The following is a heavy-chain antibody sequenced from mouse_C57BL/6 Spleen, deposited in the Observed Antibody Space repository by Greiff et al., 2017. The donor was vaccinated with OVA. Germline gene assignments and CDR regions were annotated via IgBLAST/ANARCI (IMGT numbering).Heavy chain of an antibody. CDR2: INPSNGGT. CDR1: GYTFTSYW. Sequence: QVQLQQPGTELVTPGASVKLSCKASGYTFTSYWMHWVKQRPGQGLEWIGNINPSNGGTNYNEKFKSKATLTVDKSSSTAYMQLSSLTSEVSAVYYCARNDSGYDYYAMDYWGQGTSVTVSS. CDR3: ARNDSGYDYYAMDY. V-gene: IGHV1-53*01. D-gene: IGHD3-2*02. J-gene: IGHJ4*01.